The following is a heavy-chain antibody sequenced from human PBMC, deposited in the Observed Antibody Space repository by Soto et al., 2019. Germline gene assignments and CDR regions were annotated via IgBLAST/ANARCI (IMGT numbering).Heavy chain of an antibody. V-gene: IGHV4-31*03. J-gene: IGHJ5*02. CDR3: ARRSDSELELPPFDP. CDR1: GGSISSGGYY. Sequence: SETLSLTCTVSGGSISSGGYYWSWIRQHPGKGLEWIGYIYYSGSTYYNPSLKSRVTISVDTSKNQFSLKLSSVTAADTAVYYCARRSDSELELPPFDPWGQGTLVTVSS. D-gene: IGHD1-7*01. CDR2: IYYSGST.